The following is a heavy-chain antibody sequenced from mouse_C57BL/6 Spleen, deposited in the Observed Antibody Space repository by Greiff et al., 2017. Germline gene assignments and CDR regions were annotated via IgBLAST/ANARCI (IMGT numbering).Heavy chain of an antibody. CDR1: GYTFTDYN. CDR2: INPNNGGT. J-gene: IGHJ4*01. CDR3: ARVPSLVLYAMDY. V-gene: IGHV1-22*01. Sequence: EVQLQQSGPELVKPGASVKMSCKASGYTFTDYNMHWVKQSHGKSLEWIGYINPNNGGTSYNQKFKGKATLTVNKSSSTAYMELRSLTSEDSAVYYCARVPSLVLYAMDYWGQGTSVTVSS.